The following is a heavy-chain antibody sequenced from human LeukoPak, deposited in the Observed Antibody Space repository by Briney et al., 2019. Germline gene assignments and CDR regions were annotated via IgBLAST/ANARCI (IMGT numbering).Heavy chain of an antibody. CDR1: GFTVSSNY. CDR3: ARGRQQLVQGIYFDY. CDR2: IYSGGST. V-gene: IGHV3-66*01. J-gene: IGHJ4*02. Sequence: TGGSLRLSCAASGFTVSSNYMSWVRQAPGKGLEWVSVIYSGGSTYYADSVKGRFTISRDNSKNTLYLQMNSLRAEDTAVYYCARGRQQLVQGIYFDYWGQGTLVTVSS. D-gene: IGHD6-13*01.